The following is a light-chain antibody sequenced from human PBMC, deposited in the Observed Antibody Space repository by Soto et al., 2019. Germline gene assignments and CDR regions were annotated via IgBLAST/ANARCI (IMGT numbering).Light chain of an antibody. CDR2: TNN. CDR3: AAWDDSLSGYV. CDR1: GSNIGSNA. Sequence: QSVLTQPPSASGTPGQRVTISCSGSGSNIGSNAVSWYQQLPGTAPKLLIYTNNQRPSGVPDRFSGSKSGTSGSLAISGLQSEDEADYYCAAWDDSLSGYVFGTGTKVTVL. V-gene: IGLV1-44*01. J-gene: IGLJ1*01.